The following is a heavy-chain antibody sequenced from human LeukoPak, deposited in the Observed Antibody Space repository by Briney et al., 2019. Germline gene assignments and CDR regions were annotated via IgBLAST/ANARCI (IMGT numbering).Heavy chain of an antibody. J-gene: IGHJ2*01. CDR1: TFTFCSIG. V-gene: IGHV3-30*18. CDR2: ISYDGSNK. CDR3: VKDLGYGDSLGWYFDL. Sequence: GGSLRLSCSAYTFTFCSIGMQWDRQAPGKGLEWVAVISYDGSNKYYADSVKGRFTISRDNSKNTLYLQMNSLRAEDTAVYYCVKDLGYGDSLGWYFDLWGRGTLVTVSS. D-gene: IGHD4-17*01.